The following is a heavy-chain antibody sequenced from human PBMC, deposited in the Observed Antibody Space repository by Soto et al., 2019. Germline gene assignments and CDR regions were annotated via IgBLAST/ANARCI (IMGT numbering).Heavy chain of an antibody. V-gene: IGHV4-30-2*01. J-gene: IGHJ5*02. D-gene: IGHD3-22*01. CDR2: IYHLGTT. CDR3: ARTGKFYYYDTSGLPFDP. Sequence: LQTLSLTCAVSGGSIVCGGYSWSWIQQPPGKGLEWIGDIYHLGTTNYNPSLKSRATLSVDKSKNQFSLKLTSVTAADTAVYFCARTGKFYYYDTSGLPFDPWGPGILVTGSS. CDR1: GGSIVCGGYS.